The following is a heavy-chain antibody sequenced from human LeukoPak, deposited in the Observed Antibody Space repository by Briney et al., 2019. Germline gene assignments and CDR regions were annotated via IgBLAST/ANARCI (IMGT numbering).Heavy chain of an antibody. Sequence: SVKVSCKASGGTFSSYAISWVRQAPGQGLEWMGGIIPIFGTANYAQKFQGRVTITADKSTSTAYMELSSLRSEDTAVYYCARGCEESTTGTTGFDYWGQGTLVTVSS. D-gene: IGHD1-1*01. J-gene: IGHJ4*02. CDR2: IIPIFGTA. V-gene: IGHV1-69*06. CDR1: GGTFSSYA. CDR3: ARGCEESTTGTTGFDY.